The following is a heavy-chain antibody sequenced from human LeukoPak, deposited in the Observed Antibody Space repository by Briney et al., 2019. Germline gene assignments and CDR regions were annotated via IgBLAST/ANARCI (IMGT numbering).Heavy chain of an antibody. CDR3: ARDWGVEGRPGYMDV. CDR1: GGSISSSHW. CDR2: IYHSGIT. J-gene: IGHJ6*03. D-gene: IGHD6-6*01. Sequence: SETLSLTCAVSGGSISSSHWWSWVRQPPGKGLEWIADIYHSGITNYNPSLKSRVTILVDTSKNQFSLKLSSVTAADTAVYFCARDWGVEGRPGYMDVWGRGTTVTVSS. V-gene: IGHV4-4*02.